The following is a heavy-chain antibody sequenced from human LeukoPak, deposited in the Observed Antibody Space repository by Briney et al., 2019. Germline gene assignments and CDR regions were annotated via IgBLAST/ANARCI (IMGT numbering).Heavy chain of an antibody. Sequence: SQTLSLTCTVSGGSISSTNYYWGWIRQPPGKGLEWIASIYYSGSTYYNPSLKSQVTIYVDTSKNQFSLKLSSVTAADTAVYYCARLRGYTSSRAHDYYHYYYMDVWGKGTTVTVSS. CDR2: IYYSGST. CDR1: GGSISSTNYY. CDR3: ARLRGYTSSRAHDYYHYYYMDV. V-gene: IGHV4-39*01. J-gene: IGHJ6*03. D-gene: IGHD6-13*01.